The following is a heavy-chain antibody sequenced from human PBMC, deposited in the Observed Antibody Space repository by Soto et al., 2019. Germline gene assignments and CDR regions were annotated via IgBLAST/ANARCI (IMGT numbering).Heavy chain of an antibody. D-gene: IGHD5-12*01. CDR1: GGSFSGYY. Sequence: SETLSLTCAVYGGSFSGYYWSWIRQPPGKGLEWIGEINHSGSTNYNPSLKSRVTISVDTSKNQFSLKLSSVTAADTAVYYCARGSAWLRFHQFDYWGQGTLVTVSS. J-gene: IGHJ4*02. V-gene: IGHV4-34*01. CDR3: ARGSAWLRFHQFDY. CDR2: INHSGST.